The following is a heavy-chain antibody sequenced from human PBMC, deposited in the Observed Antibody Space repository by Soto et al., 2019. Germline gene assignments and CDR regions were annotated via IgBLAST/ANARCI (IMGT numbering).Heavy chain of an antibody. CDR3: ARERRFSSTWYDY. CDR2: ISAYNGNT. CDR1: GYTFTNYG. J-gene: IGHJ4*02. V-gene: IGHV1-18*04. D-gene: IGHD6-13*01. Sequence: ASVKVSCKASGYTFTNYGISWVRQAPGQGLEWVGWISAYNGNTNYAQKLQGRVTMTTDTSTSTVYMELRSLRSDDTAVYYCARERRFSSTWYDYWGQGTLVTASS.